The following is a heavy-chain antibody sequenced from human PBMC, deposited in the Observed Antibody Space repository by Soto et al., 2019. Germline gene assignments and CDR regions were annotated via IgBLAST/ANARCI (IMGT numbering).Heavy chain of an antibody. D-gene: IGHD3-10*01. J-gene: IGHJ5*02. CDR3: ARVRARPNWFDP. CDR2: IYYSGST. Sequence: SETLSLTCTVSGGSISSGGYYWSWIRQHPGKGLEWIGYIYYSGSTYYNPSLKSRVTISVDTSKNQFSLKLSSVTAADTAVYYCARVRARPNWFDPWGQGTLVTVAS. V-gene: IGHV4-31*03. CDR1: GGSISSGGYY.